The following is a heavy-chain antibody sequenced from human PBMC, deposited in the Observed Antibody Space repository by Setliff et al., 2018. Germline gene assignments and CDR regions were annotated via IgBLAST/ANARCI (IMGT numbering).Heavy chain of an antibody. CDR1: GFTFSDYY. Sequence: GGSLRLSCVASGFTFSDYYMSWIRQAPGKGLEHVSFISISYADSVKGRFTISRDNAKNSLYLQMNSLRAEDTAIYYCVRALAYYYMDVWGKGTTVTVSS. J-gene: IGHJ6*03. CDR2: ISI. CDR3: VRALAYYYMDV. V-gene: IGHV3-11*04.